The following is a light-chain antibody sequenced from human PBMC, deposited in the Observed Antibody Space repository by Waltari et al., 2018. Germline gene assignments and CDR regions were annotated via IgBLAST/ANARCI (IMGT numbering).Light chain of an antibody. CDR3: CSYAGFYTYV. CDR2: DVS. Sequence: QSALTQPRSVSGSPGQSVTISCTGTSSDVGGFHYFSWFQHHPGEAPKLVISDVSKRPSGVSGRFSGSKSGDTASLTISGLQSEDDSDYYCCSYAGFYTYVFGTGTKVTVL. CDR1: SSDVGGFHY. J-gene: IGLJ1*01. V-gene: IGLV2-11*01.